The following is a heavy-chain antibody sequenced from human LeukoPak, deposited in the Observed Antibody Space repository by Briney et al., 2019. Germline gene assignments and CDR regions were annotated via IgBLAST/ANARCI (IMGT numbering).Heavy chain of an antibody. CDR1: GFTFNIYA. D-gene: IGHD1-26*01. Sequence: PGGSLRLSCAASGFTFNIYAMSWVRQAPGKGLEWVSGLSRSGGSTYYADSVKGRFTISRDNAKNSLYLQMNSLRAEDTAIYYCARDPYSGSYGDSYYYYMDVWGKGTTVTISS. V-gene: IGHV3-23*01. CDR3: ARDPYSGSYGDSYYYYMDV. CDR2: LSRSGGST. J-gene: IGHJ6*03.